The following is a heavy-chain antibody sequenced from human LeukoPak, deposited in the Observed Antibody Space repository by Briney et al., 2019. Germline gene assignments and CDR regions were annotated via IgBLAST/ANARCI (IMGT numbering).Heavy chain of an antibody. CDR2: IYPGDSDT. Sequence: GESLKISCKGSGSSFTSYWIGWLRQMPGKGPAWMAIIYPGDSDTRYSPSFQGQVTISADKSISTAYLQWSSLKASDTAMYYCARPIYYYDSSGFFDYWGQGTLVTVSS. CDR3: ARPIYYYDSSGFFDY. V-gene: IGHV5-51*01. CDR1: GSSFTSYW. D-gene: IGHD3-22*01. J-gene: IGHJ4*02.